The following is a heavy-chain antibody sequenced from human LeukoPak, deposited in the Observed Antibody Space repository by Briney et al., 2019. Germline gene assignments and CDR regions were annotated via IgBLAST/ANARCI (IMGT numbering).Heavy chain of an antibody. CDR3: ARGPGLGGYLTYDFDY. D-gene: IGHD3-22*01. V-gene: IGHV1-8*03. Sequence: ASVKVSCKASGYTFTSYDINWVRQATGQGLEWMGWMNPNSGNTGYAQKFQGRVTITRNTSISTAYMELSSLRSEDTAVYYCARGPGLGGYLTYDFDYWGQGTLVTVSS. CDR1: GYTFTSYD. J-gene: IGHJ4*02. CDR2: MNPNSGNT.